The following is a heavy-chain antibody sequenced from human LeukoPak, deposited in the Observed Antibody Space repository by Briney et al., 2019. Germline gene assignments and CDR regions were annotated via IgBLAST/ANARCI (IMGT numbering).Heavy chain of an antibody. Sequence: ASVKVSCKASGYTFTGYYMHWVRQAPGQGVEWMGRINPNSGGTNYAQKFQGRVTMTRDTSISTAYMELSRLRSDDTAVYYCARALAAAAGPRDWGQGTLVTVSS. D-gene: IGHD6-13*01. CDR2: INPNSGGT. CDR3: ARALAAAAGPRD. V-gene: IGHV1-2*06. J-gene: IGHJ4*02. CDR1: GYTFTGYY.